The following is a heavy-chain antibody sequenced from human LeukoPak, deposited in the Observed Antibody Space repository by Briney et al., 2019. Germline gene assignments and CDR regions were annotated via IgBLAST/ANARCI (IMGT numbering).Heavy chain of an antibody. CDR1: GFTFSSYE. D-gene: IGHD3-10*01. Sequence: PGGSLRLSCAASGFTFSSYEMNWVRQAPGKGLEWVSYISSSGSTIYYADSVKGRFTISRDNSKNTLYLQMNSLRAEDTAVYYCASSQFRITMVRGGLDYWGQGTLVTVSS. CDR3: ASSQFRITMVRGGLDY. J-gene: IGHJ4*02. V-gene: IGHV3-48*03. CDR2: ISSSGSTI.